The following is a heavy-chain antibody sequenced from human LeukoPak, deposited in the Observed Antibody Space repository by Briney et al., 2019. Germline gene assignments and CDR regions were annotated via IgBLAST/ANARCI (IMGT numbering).Heavy chain of an antibody. CDR1: GGTFSSYA. Sequence: ASVKVSCEASGGTFSSYAISWVRQAPGQGLEWMGGIIPIFGTANYAQKFQGRVTITADESTSTAYMELSSLRSEDTAVYYCARAETAKPGYIYAFDIWGQGTMVTVSS. V-gene: IGHV1-69*13. CDR2: IIPIFGTA. D-gene: IGHD6-13*01. CDR3: ARAETAKPGYIYAFDI. J-gene: IGHJ3*02.